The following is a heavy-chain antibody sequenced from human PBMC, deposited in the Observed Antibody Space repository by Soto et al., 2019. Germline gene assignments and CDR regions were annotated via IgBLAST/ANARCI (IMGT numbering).Heavy chain of an antibody. CDR3: ARDHKSGFPDSYYYGMDV. CDR1: GXTFSSXX. CDR2: ISSSGSTI. V-gene: IGHV3-48*03. D-gene: IGHD3-10*01. Sequence: PGGSLRLSCAASGXTFSSXXXNWVRQAPGKGLEWVSYISSSGSTIYYADSVKGRFTISRDNAKNSLYLQMNSLRAEDTAVYYCARDHKSGFPDSYYYGMDVWGQGTTVTVSS. J-gene: IGHJ6*02.